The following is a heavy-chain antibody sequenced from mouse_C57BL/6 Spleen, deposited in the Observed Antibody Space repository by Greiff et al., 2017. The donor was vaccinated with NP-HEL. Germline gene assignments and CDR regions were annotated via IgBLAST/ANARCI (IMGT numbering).Heavy chain of an antibody. Sequence: EVKLMESGGGLVKPGGSLKLSCAASGFTFSDYGMHWVRQAPEKGLEWVAYISSGSSTIYYADTVKGRFTISRDNAKNTLFLQMTSLRSEDTAMYYCATGTPAWFAYWGQGTLVTVSA. CDR1: GFTFSDYG. J-gene: IGHJ3*01. CDR3: ATGTPAWFAY. V-gene: IGHV5-17*01. D-gene: IGHD4-1*01. CDR2: ISSGSSTI.